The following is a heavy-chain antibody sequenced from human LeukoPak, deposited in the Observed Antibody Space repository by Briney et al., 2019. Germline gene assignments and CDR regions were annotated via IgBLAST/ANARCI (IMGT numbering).Heavy chain of an antibody. CDR3: ATNRGRWFGETDVWFHP. CDR2: LDPEGDEP. V-gene: IGHV1-24*01. CDR1: GNLLSEVP. D-gene: IGHD3-10*01. J-gene: IGHJ5*02. Sequence: ASVKVSCKVSGNLLSEVPIHWVRQAPGTGLEWLGGLDPEGDEPVYAQKILGRVTLTEDTSTDTAYMEMSSLRFEDTAVYYCATNRGRWFGETDVWFHPWGQGTLVTVSS.